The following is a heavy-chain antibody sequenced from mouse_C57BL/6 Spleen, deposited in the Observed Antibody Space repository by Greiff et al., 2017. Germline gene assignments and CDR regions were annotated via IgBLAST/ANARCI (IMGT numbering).Heavy chain of an antibody. CDR2: IWSGGST. CDR1: GFSLTSYG. D-gene: IGHD1-1*01. Sequence: QVQLKQSGPGLVQPSQSLSITCTVSGFSLTSYGVHWVRQSPGKGLEWLGVIWSGGSTDYNAAFISRLSISKDNSKSQVFFKMNSLQADDTAIYYCARGDYYGSSPYWYFDVWGTGTTVTVSS. V-gene: IGHV2-2*01. CDR3: ARGDYYGSSPYWYFDV. J-gene: IGHJ1*03.